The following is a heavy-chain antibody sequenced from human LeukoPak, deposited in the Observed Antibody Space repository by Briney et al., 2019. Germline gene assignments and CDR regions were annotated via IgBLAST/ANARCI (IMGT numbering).Heavy chain of an antibody. CDR1: GFTFSSYW. D-gene: IGHD3-10*01. V-gene: IGHV3-7*01. CDR2: IKQDGSEK. Sequence: GGALRLSCAVSGFTFSSYWMSWVRQAPGKGLEWVANIKQDGSEKYYVDSVKGRFSISRDNAKNSLYLQMNSLRAEDTAVYYCASYQNYYGSGSYYNGYWGQGTLVTVSS. J-gene: IGHJ4*02. CDR3: ASYQNYYGSGSYYNGY.